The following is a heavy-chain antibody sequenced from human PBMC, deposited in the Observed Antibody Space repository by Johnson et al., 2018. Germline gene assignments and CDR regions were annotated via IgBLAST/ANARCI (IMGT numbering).Heavy chain of an antibody. J-gene: IGHJ1*01. CDR2: ISGSGTGGGT. Sequence: VQLVESGGGLVQPGGSLRLSCVVSGFTFSTYAMSWVRQAQGKGLEWVAAISGSGTGGGTYYADSVKGRFTIARDNSKNTLYLKMNRLRAEDTAVYYCAKDSDRYYYDSSGYSFFQYWGQGTLVTVSS. CDR3: AKDSDRYYYDSSGYSFFQY. V-gene: IGHV3-23*04. CDR1: GFTFSTYA. D-gene: IGHD3-22*01.